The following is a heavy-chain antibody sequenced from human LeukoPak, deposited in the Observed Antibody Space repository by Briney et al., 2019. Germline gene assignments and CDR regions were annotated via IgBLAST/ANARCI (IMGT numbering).Heavy chain of an antibody. CDR3: ARQPGAGWFDP. J-gene: IGHJ5*02. CDR1: GYTFTNYW. D-gene: IGHD3-10*01. V-gene: IGHV5-51*01. CDR2: IYPGDSDT. Sequence: GESLQISCQGSGYTFTNYWIGWVRQMPGKGLEWMGIIYPGDSDTRYSPSFQGQVTISADKSISTVYLQWGSLKASDTAMYYCARQPGAGWFDPWGQGTLVTVSS.